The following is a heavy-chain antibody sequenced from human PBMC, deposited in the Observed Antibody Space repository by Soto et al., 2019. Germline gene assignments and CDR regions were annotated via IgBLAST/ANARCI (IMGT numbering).Heavy chain of an antibody. CDR1: GFTFSDYY. CDR2: ISSSGSTI. CDR3: SRGSPRDV. V-gene: IGHV3-11*01. Sequence: QVQLVESGGGLVKPGGSLRLSCAASGFTFSDYYMSWIRQAPGKGLEWVSYISSSGSTIYYADSVKGRFTISRDNAKKSPDLEKNRPEGEDPAGYYLSRGSPRDVWGQGTTVTVSS. D-gene: IGHD3-10*01. J-gene: IGHJ6*02.